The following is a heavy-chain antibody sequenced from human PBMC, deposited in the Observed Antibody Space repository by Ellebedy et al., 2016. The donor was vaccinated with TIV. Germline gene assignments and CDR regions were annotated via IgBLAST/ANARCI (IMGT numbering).Heavy chain of an antibody. Sequence: GESLKISCAASGFTFSNAWMSWVRQAPGKGLEWVALISFAGSNKYYADSVKCRFTTSSDNSKNTLSLQMNSLRAEDTAVYYCARGVRVGAQKRNGFDIWGQGTMVTVSS. J-gene: IGHJ3*02. CDR3: ARGVRVGAQKRNGFDI. CDR2: ISFAGSNK. CDR1: GFTFSNAW. V-gene: IGHV3-30-3*01. D-gene: IGHD1-26*01.